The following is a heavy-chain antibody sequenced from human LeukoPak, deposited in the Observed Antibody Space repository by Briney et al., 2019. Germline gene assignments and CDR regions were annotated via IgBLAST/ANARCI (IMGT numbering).Heavy chain of an antibody. Sequence: ASVKVSCKASGYTFTSYGISWVRQAPGQGLEWMGWISAYNGNTNYAQKLQGRVTMTTDTSTSTAYMELRSLRSDDTAVYYCARKYYDFWSGYYSLGYWGQGTLVTVSS. V-gene: IGHV1-18*01. CDR1: GYTFTSYG. CDR2: ISAYNGNT. J-gene: IGHJ4*02. CDR3: ARKYYDFWSGYYSLGY. D-gene: IGHD3-3*01.